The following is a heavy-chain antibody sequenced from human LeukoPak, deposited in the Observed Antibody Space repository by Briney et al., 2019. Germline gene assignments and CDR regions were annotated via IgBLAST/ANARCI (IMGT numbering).Heavy chain of an antibody. Sequence: GGSLRLSCAASGFTFSSYGMHRVRQAPGKGLEWVAVISYDGSNKYYADSVKGRFTISRDNSKNTLYLQMNSLRAEDTAVYYCAKDREKWLQWDYFDYWGQGTLVTVSS. CDR3: AKDREKWLQWDYFDY. D-gene: IGHD5-24*01. V-gene: IGHV3-30*18. CDR1: GFTFSSYG. CDR2: ISYDGSNK. J-gene: IGHJ4*02.